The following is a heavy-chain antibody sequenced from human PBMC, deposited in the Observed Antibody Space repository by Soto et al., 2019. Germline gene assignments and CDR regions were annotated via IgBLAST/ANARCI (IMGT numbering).Heavy chain of an antibody. D-gene: IGHD2-2*01. CDR1: GYTFTSYG. J-gene: IGHJ6*02. V-gene: IGHV1-18*01. Sequence: QVQLVQSGAEVKKPGASVKVSCKASGYTFTSYGISWVRQAPGQGLEWMGWISAYKGNTNYAQKLQGRVTMTTDTSTXKAIMXXRRLRSDDTAVDYCARNEDIVVAPAAIYYYYGMDVWGQGTTVTVSS. CDR2: ISAYKGNT. CDR3: ARNEDIVVAPAAIYYYYGMDV.